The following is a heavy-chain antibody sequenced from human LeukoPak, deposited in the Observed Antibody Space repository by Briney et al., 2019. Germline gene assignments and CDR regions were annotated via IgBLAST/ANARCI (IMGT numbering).Heavy chain of an antibody. CDR2: ISSSSSYI. J-gene: IGHJ4*02. D-gene: IGHD3-10*01. CDR1: GFTFSSYA. Sequence: PGGSLRLSCAASGFTFSSYAMSWVRQAPGKGLEWVSSISSSSSYIYYADSVKGRFTISRDNAKNSLYLQMNSLRAEDTAVYYCARDGSGYYGSGNFDYWGQGTLVTVSS. CDR3: ARDGSGYYGSGNFDY. V-gene: IGHV3-21*01.